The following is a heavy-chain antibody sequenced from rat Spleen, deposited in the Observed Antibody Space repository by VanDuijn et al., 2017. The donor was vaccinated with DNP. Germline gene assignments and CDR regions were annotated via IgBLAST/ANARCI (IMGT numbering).Heavy chain of an antibody. D-gene: IGHD1-1*01. CDR1: GFTFSDYY. CDR2: ISYDGSST. CDR3: ARQYSGDVRPFDY. Sequence: EVQLVESGGGLVQPGRSLKLSCAASGFTFSDYYMAWVRQAPPKGLEWVATISYDGSSTYYRDSVKGRITISRDNAKSTLYLQMDSLRSEDTATYYCARQYSGDVRPFDYWGQGVMVTVSS. V-gene: IGHV5-7*01. J-gene: IGHJ2*01.